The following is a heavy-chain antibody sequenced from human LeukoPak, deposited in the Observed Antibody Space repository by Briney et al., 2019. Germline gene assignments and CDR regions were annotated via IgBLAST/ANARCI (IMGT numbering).Heavy chain of an antibody. Sequence: SETLSLTCTVSGGSISSYYWSWIRQPPGKGLEWIGYIYYSGSTNYNPSLKSRVTISVDTSKNQFSLRLSSVTAADTAVYYYARHIVGATRDAFDIWGQGTMVTVSS. D-gene: IGHD1-26*01. CDR2: IYYSGST. CDR3: ARHIVGATRDAFDI. V-gene: IGHV4-59*08. J-gene: IGHJ3*02. CDR1: GGSISSYY.